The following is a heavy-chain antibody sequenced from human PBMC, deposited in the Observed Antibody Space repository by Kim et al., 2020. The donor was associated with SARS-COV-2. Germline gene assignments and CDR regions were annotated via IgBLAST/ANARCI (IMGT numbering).Heavy chain of an antibody. CDR1: YC. CDR2: IYYSGST. CDR3: ARAVAEDIVVVPAVLNWFDP. V-gene: IGHV4-59*13. Sequence: YCWSWIRQPPGKGLEWIGYIYYSGSTNYNPSLKSRVTISVDTSKNQFSLKLSSVTAADTAVYYCARAVAEDIVVVPAVLNWFDPWGQGTLAT. J-gene: IGHJ5*02. D-gene: IGHD2-2*01.